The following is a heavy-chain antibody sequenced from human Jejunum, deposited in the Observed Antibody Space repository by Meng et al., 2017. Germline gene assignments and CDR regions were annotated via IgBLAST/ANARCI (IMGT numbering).Heavy chain of an antibody. CDR3: ARELTGLLDL. V-gene: IGHV3-66*02. Sequence: GESLKISCAASGFTVYSNYMSWVRQAPGKGLEWVSLIYTGGSTYYADSVKGRFTISRNNSKNTLFLQMNSLRPEDTAVYYCARELTGLLDLWGQGTLVTVSS. CDR2: IYTGGST. D-gene: IGHD3-9*01. CDR1: GFTVYSNY. J-gene: IGHJ5*02.